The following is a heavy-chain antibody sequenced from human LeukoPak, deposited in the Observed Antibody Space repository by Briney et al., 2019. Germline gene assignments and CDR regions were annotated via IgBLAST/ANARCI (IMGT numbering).Heavy chain of an antibody. V-gene: IGHV3-7*05. CDR1: GFNFNGYW. Sequence: GGSLRLSCAASGFNFNGYWMSWVRQAPGKGLEWVANIKEDGSRNHYVDSVKGRFTISRDNAKGSLCLQMNSLRAEDTAVYYCARQLSGWYGADPYWGQGTLVTVSS. CDR3: ARQLSGWYGADPY. CDR2: IKEDGSRN. J-gene: IGHJ4*02. D-gene: IGHD6-19*01.